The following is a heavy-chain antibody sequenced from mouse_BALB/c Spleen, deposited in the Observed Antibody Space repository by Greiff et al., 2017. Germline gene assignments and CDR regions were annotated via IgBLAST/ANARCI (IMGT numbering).Heavy chain of an antibody. CDR1: GYSITSGYY. D-gene: IGHD2-14*01. CDR3: GRDGVLWFAY. Sequence: EVKLLESGPGLVKPSQSLSLSCSVTGYSITSGYYWNWIRQFPGNKLGWMGYISYDGSNNYNPSLKNRISITRDTSKNQFFLKLNSVTTEDTATYYCGRDGVLWFAYWGQGTLVTVSA. CDR2: ISYDGSN. V-gene: IGHV3-6*02. J-gene: IGHJ3*01.